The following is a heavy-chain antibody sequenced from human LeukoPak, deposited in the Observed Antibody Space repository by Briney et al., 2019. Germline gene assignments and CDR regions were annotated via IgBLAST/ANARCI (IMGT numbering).Heavy chain of an antibody. Sequence: GESLKISCKGSGYSFNTYWISWVRQMPGKGLEWMGRIDPSDSYTNYSPSFQGHVTISADKSISTAYLQWSSLKASDTAMYYCARRDVVVPAATFDYWGQGTLVTVSS. J-gene: IGHJ4*02. CDR2: IDPSDSYT. CDR3: ARRDVVVPAATFDY. D-gene: IGHD2-2*01. V-gene: IGHV5-10-1*01. CDR1: GYSFNTYW.